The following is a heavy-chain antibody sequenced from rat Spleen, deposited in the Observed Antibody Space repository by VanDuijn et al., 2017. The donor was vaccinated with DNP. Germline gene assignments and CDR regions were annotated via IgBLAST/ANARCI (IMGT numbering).Heavy chain of an antibody. CDR3: ARDLNHGYNYAFDY. CDR1: GYTFTSYY. D-gene: IGHD1-4*01. V-gene: IGHV1-43*01. Sequence: QVQLQQSGAELAKPGSSVKISCKASGYTFTSYYIGWIKQTTGQCLEYIGYINMGSGGTNYNEKFKGKATLTVDKSSSTAFMQLSSLTPDDSAVYYCARDLNHGYNYAFDYWGQGVLVTVSS. CDR2: INMGSGGT. J-gene: IGHJ2*01.